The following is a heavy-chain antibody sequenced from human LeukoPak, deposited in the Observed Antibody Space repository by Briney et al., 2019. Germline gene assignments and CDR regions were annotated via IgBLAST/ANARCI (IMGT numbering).Heavy chain of an antibody. Sequence: GGSLRLSCSASGFTVSSNYMSWVRQAPGKGLEWVSVIYSGGNTYYADSVKGRFTISRDNSKNTLYLQMNSLRAEDTAVYYCARGATPRCDYWGQGTLVTVSS. CDR2: IYSGGNT. V-gene: IGHV3-66*01. CDR1: GFTVSSNY. CDR3: ARGATPRCDY. D-gene: IGHD5-12*01. J-gene: IGHJ4*02.